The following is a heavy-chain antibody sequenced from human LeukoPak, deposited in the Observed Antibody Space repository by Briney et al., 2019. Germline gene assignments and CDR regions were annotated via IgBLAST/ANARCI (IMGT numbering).Heavy chain of an antibody. V-gene: IGHV3-23*01. CDR1: GFAFSSYG. CDR3: AKGRGYNYGYIFGYFDY. D-gene: IGHD5-18*01. Sequence: QAGGTLRLSCAASGFAFSSYGMSWVRQAPGKGLEWVSAISGSGGSTYYADSVKGRFTISRDNAKNSLYLQMNSLRAEDTALYYCAKGRGYNYGYIFGYFDYWGQGTLVTVSS. J-gene: IGHJ4*02. CDR2: ISGSGGST.